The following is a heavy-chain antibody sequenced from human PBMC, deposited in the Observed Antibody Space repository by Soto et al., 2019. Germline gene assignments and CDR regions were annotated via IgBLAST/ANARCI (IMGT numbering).Heavy chain of an antibody. CDR1: GFTFSSYW. J-gene: IGHJ6*02. V-gene: IGHV3-7*03. CDR2: IKQDGSEK. D-gene: IGHD6-13*01. Sequence: EVQLVESGGGLVQPGGSLRLSCAASGFTFSSYWMSWVRQAPGKGLEWVANIKQDGSEKYYVDSVKGRFTISRDNAKNSLYLPMNSLRAEDTAVYYCARRGHSSSCYPENYYYYYGMDVWGQGTTVTVSS. CDR3: ARRGHSSSCYPENYYYYYGMDV.